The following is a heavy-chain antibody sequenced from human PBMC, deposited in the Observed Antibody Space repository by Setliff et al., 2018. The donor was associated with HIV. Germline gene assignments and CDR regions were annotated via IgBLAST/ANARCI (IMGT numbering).Heavy chain of an antibody. V-gene: IGHV1-18*01. J-gene: IGHJ4*02. CDR3: ARGPPIVVVPAALLTFDY. CDR2: ISAYNGNT. Sequence: ASVKVSCKASGGTFSSYGISWVRQAPGQGLEYMGGISAYNGNTNYAQKLQGRVTMTTDTSTSTAYMELRSLRSDDTAVYYCARGPPIVVVPAALLTFDYWGQGTLVTVSS. CDR1: GGTFSSYG. D-gene: IGHD2-2*01.